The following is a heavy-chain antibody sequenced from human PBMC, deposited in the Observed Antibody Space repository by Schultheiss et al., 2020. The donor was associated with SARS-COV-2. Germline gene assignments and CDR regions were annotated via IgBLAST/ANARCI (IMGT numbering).Heavy chain of an antibody. Sequence: SQTLSLTCTVSGGSISSYYWSWIRQPPGKGLEWIGYIYYSGSTNYNPSLKSRVTMSVDTSKNQFSLKLSSVTAADTAVYYCARLTVDTLNWFDPWGQGTLVTVSS. V-gene: IGHV4-59*01. J-gene: IGHJ5*02. CDR2: IYYSGST. CDR1: GGSISSYY. CDR3: ARLTVDTLNWFDP. D-gene: IGHD1-14*01.